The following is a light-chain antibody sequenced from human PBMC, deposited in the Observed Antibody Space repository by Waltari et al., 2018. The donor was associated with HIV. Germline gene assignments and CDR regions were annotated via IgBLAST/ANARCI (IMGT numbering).Light chain of an antibody. V-gene: IGKV1-39*01. CDR1: QSISSK. Sequence: DLQMTQSPSSLSASVGDRVTLTCRSSQSISSKLNWYQQRPGKAPDLLIYSASTLKSGVPSRFSGSGSGTDFTLTISSLQTEDFVTYYCQQSYGVPLTFGPGTKVEI. CDR2: SAS. J-gene: IGKJ3*01. CDR3: QQSYGVPLT.